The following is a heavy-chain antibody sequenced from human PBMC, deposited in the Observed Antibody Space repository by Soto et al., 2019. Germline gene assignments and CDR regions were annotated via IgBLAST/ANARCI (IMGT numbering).Heavy chain of an antibody. V-gene: IGHV3-53*01. CDR1: GITVSSYY. Sequence: GGSLRLSCAVSGITVSSYYMSWVRQAAGKGLEWVSVIYAGTITYCADSVKGRFTIYRDNSKNTLNLEMNSLRVEDTAVYYCARIPYDNSGTIFDYWGQGTLVTVSS. CDR3: ARIPYDNSGTIFDY. D-gene: IGHD3-22*01. CDR2: IYAGTIT. J-gene: IGHJ4*02.